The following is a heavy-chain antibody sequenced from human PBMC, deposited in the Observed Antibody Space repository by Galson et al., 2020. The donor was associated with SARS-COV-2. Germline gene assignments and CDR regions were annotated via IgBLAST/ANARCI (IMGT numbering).Heavy chain of an antibody. D-gene: IGHD3-10*01. CDR2: IYYSGST. J-gene: IGHJ4*02. CDR3: ARLPGSRRNYYGSGSSWFFDY. Sequence: ETSETLSLTCTVSGGSISSSSYYWGWIRQPPGKGLEWIGSIYYSGSTYYNPSLKSRVTISVDTSKNQFSLKLSSVTAADTAVYYCARLPGSRRNYYGSGSSWFFDYWGQGTLVTVSS. CDR1: GGSISSSSYY. V-gene: IGHV4-39*01.